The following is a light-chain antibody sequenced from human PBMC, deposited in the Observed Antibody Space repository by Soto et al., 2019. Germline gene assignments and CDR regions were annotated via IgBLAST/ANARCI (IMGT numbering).Light chain of an antibody. V-gene: IGKV1-5*01. CDR1: QSISIW. J-gene: IGKJ5*01. Sequence: DIQMTQSPSTLSASVGDRVTITCRARQSISIWLAWYQQKPGKAPKLLIYDASILESGVPSRFSGSGSGTDFTLTINSLQPEDFATYYCQQANTFPVTFGQGTRLEI. CDR3: QQANTFPVT. CDR2: DAS.